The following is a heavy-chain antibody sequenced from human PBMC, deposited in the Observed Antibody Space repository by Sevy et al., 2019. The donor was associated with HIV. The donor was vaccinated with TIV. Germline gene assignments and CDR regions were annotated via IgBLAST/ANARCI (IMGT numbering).Heavy chain of an antibody. Sequence: GGSLRLSCAASGFTFSSHWMHWVRQAPGKGLVWVSRLNGDGSSASYADFVKGRVTISRDNGKNTVYLQISSLTADDTAVHYCTRGRSGTYGWFDPWGQGTLVTVSS. J-gene: IGHJ5*02. CDR1: GFTFSSHW. D-gene: IGHD6-19*01. CDR3: TRGRSGTYGWFDP. V-gene: IGHV3-74*01. CDR2: LNGDGSSA.